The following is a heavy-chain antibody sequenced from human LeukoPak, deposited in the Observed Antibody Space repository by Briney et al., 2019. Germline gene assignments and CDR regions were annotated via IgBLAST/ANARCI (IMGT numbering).Heavy chain of an antibody. J-gene: IGHJ4*02. Sequence: GASVKVSCKASGYSFTGYYMHWVRQAPGQGLEWMGWINPHSGDTGYAQKFQGRVTMTRDMSITTTYMELTRLRSDDTAFYYCVRWDGYSSSPDYWGQGSLVTVSS. D-gene: IGHD6-13*01. CDR1: GYSFTGYY. CDR2: INPHSGDT. CDR3: VRWDGYSSSPDY. V-gene: IGHV1-2*02.